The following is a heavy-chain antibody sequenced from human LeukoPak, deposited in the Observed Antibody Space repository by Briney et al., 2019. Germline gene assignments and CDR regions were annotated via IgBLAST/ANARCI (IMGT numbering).Heavy chain of an antibody. CDR3: AREGVTDYYDSSGYSDY. J-gene: IGHJ4*02. Sequence: GGSLRLFCAASGFTFSSYSMNWVRQAPGKGLEWVSPISSSSSYIYYADSVKGRFTISRDNAKNSLYLQMNSLRAEDTAVYYCAREGVTDYYDSSGYSDYWGQGTLVTVPS. D-gene: IGHD3-22*01. V-gene: IGHV3-21*01. CDR1: GFTFSSYS. CDR2: ISSSSSYI.